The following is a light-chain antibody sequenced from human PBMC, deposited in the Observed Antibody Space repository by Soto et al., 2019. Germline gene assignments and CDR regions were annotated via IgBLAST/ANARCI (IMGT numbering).Light chain of an antibody. Sequence: TLSYRASQSVSSSYLAWYQQKPGQAPRLLIYGASSRATGIPDRFSGCGSGTDTTLTISLLEPEDPAVYSCQQYGSPPRAFGQGTKVDIK. CDR2: GAS. CDR1: QSVSSSY. J-gene: IGKJ1*01. CDR3: QQYGSPPRA. V-gene: IGKV3-20*01.